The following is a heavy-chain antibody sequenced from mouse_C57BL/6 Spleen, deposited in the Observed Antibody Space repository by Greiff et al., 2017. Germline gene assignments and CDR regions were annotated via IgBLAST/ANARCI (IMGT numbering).Heavy chain of an antibody. CDR1: GYTFTDYY. V-gene: IGHV1-26*01. Sequence: VQLQQSGPELVKPGASVKISCKASGYTFTDYYMNWVKQSHGKSLEWIGDINPNNGGTSYNQKFKGKATLTVDKSSSTAYMELRSLTSEDSAVDDCARCTTVVDGMDYWGQGTSVTVSS. CDR3: ARCTTVVDGMDY. D-gene: IGHD1-1*01. J-gene: IGHJ4*01. CDR2: INPNNGGT.